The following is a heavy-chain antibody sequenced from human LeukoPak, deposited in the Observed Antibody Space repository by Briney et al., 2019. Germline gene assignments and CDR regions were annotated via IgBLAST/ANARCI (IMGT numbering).Heavy chain of an antibody. J-gene: IGHJ4*02. CDR2: ISSSGSTI. Sequence: GGSLRLSCAASGFTFSDYYMSWIRQAPGKGLEWVSYISSSGSTIYYADSVKGRFTISRDNSKNTLYLQMNSLRAEDAAVYFCAKAPVTSCRGAYCYPFDSWGQGTLVTVSS. V-gene: IGHV3-11*01. CDR1: GFTFSDYY. CDR3: AKAPVTSCRGAYCYPFDS. D-gene: IGHD2-21*01.